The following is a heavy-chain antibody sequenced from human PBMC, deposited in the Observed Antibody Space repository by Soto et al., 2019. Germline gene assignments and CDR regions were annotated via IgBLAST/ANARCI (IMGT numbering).Heavy chain of an antibody. J-gene: IGHJ5*02. D-gene: IGHD2-2*01. CDR1: GFSLSTSGMC. Sequence: SGPTLVNPTQTLTLTCTFSGFSLSTSGMCVSWIRQPPGKALEWLARIDWDDDKYYSTSLKTRLTISKDTSKNQVVLTMTNMDPVDTATYYSARIRVVPAALGWFDPWGQGTLVTVSS. CDR2: IDWDDDK. V-gene: IGHV2-70*11. CDR3: ARIRVVPAALGWFDP.